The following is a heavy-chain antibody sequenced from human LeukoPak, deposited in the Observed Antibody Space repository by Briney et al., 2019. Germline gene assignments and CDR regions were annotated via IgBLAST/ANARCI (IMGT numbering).Heavy chain of an antibody. Sequence: GRSLRLSCAASGFTFSSYDMHWVRQAPGKGLEWVAVISYDGSKKYYADSVRGRITISRDKSKNTLYLQMNSLRAEDTAVYYCANLHYDSSGHGMDVWGQGSTVIVSS. J-gene: IGHJ6*02. V-gene: IGHV3-30-3*01. D-gene: IGHD3-22*01. CDR1: GFTFSSYD. CDR2: ISYDGSKK. CDR3: ANLHYDSSGHGMDV.